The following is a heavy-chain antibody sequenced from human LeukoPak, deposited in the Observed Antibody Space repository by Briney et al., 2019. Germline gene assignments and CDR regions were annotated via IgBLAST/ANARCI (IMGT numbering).Heavy chain of an antibody. CDR2: IKSKTDGGTT. D-gene: IGHD3-9*01. J-gene: IGHJ4*02. CDR1: GFTFSNVW. Sequence: KPGGSLRLSCAASGFTFSNVWMSWVRQAPGKGLEWVGRIKSKTDGGTTDYAAPVKGRFTISRDDSKKRLFLQMKSLTTEDTAVYYCTTLDEILTGYYDFDFWGQGTLVTVSS. CDR3: TTLDEILTGYYDFDF. V-gene: IGHV3-15*01.